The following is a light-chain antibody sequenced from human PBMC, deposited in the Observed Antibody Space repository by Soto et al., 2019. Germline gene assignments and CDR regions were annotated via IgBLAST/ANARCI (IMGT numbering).Light chain of an antibody. V-gene: IGLV2-14*01. CDR2: EVN. Sequence: QSVLTQPASVSGSPGQSITISCTGTSSDIGTYDSVSWYQQHPGKAPKLVISEVNHRPSGISDRFSGSKSANTASLTISGLPAEDEGDYYCSSSTSSKSVLVGGGTKLTVL. J-gene: IGLJ2*01. CDR1: SSDIGTYDS. CDR3: SSSTSSKSVL.